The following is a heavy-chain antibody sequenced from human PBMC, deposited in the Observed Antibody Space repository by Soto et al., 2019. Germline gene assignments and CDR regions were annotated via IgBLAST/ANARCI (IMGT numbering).Heavy chain of an antibody. Sequence: QAGGSLRLSCAASGFTFSSYAMSWVRQAPGKGLEWVSAISGSGGSTYYADSVKGRFTISRDNSKNTLCLQMNSLRAEDTAVYYCAKDVPSQWLVRKYFDLWGRGTLVTVPQ. J-gene: IGHJ2*01. CDR3: AKDVPSQWLVRKYFDL. D-gene: IGHD6-19*01. CDR1: GFTFSSYA. CDR2: ISGSGGST. V-gene: IGHV3-23*01.